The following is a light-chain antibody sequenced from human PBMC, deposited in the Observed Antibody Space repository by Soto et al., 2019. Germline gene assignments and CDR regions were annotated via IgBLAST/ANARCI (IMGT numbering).Light chain of an antibody. CDR2: PAS. CDR3: PQSYSTPLT. CDR1: QSISSY. Sequence: DIQMTQSPSSLSASVGDRVTITCRASQSISSYLNWYQQKPGKAPKLLIYPASSLESGVPSRFSGSRSGTDLTLTISSLQPEDFATYYCPQSYSTPLTFGPGTKVDIK. V-gene: IGKV1-39*01. J-gene: IGKJ3*01.